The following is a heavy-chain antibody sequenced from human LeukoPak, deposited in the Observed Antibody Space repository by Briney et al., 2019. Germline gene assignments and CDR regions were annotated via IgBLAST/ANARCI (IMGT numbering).Heavy chain of an antibody. V-gene: IGHV3-23*01. D-gene: IGHD6-13*01. Sequence: GGSLRLSCAASGFTFSSYAMSWVRQAPGKGLEWFSAISGSGGSTYYADSVKGRFTISRDNSKNTLYLQMNSLRAEDTAVYYCAKDQFEAAAGPGGHYWGQGTLVTVSS. CDR3: AKDQFEAAAGPGGHY. CDR2: ISGSGGST. J-gene: IGHJ4*02. CDR1: GFTFSSYA.